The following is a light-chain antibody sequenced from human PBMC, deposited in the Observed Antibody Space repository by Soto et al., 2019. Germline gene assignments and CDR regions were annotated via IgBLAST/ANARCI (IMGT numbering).Light chain of an antibody. CDR1: QTINTY. Sequence: DIQMTQSPSSLSASVGYRFTITCRASQTINTYLNWYQQKPGKVPKLLIYAASSLQSGVPSRFSGSGSGTDFTLTISSLQPEDFATYFCQQSYRSPHTFGQGTTGDIK. V-gene: IGKV1-39*01. J-gene: IGKJ1*01. CDR3: QQSYRSPHT. CDR2: AAS.